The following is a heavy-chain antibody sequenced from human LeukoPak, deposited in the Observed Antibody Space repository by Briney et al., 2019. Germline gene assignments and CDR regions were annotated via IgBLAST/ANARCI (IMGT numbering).Heavy chain of an antibody. Sequence: GESLKISFKGSGYSFTTYWIAWVRQMPGRGLEWMGIISPDDSEIRYSPSFRGQVTISADKSTSTAYLQWSRLKASDTAIHYCARHEGSGSYYSYWGQGTLVTVSS. CDR3: ARHEGSGSYYSY. CDR1: GYSFTTYW. V-gene: IGHV5-51*01. CDR2: ISPDDSEI. D-gene: IGHD1-26*01. J-gene: IGHJ4*02.